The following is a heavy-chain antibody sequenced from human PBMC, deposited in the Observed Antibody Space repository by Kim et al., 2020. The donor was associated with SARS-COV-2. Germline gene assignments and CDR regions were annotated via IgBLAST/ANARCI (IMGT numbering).Heavy chain of an antibody. CDR3: ARDPSDSSSNSDYYYYGMDV. J-gene: IGHJ6*02. CDR1: GFTFSSYG. D-gene: IGHD6-6*01. CDR2: IWYDGSNK. V-gene: IGHV3-33*01. Sequence: GGSLRLSCAASGFTFSSYGMHWVRQAPGKGLEWVAVIWYDGSNKYYADSVKGRFTISRDNSKNTLYLQMNSLRAEDTAVYYCARDPSDSSSNSDYYYYGMDVWGQGTTVTVSS.